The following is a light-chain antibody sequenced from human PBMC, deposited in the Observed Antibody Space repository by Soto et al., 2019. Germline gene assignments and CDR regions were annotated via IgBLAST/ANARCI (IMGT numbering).Light chain of an antibody. Sequence: EIVLMQSPGTLSLSPGEGATLSCRASQSVNSNYLAWYQQKPGQAPTVLIFDTSRRATGVPDRFSDSGSGTVFTLTISRLEPDYFAVYYCQQYGSSQFTFGPGTKVNIK. CDR3: QQYGSSQFT. CDR2: DTS. J-gene: IGKJ3*01. V-gene: IGKV3-20*01. CDR1: QSVNSNY.